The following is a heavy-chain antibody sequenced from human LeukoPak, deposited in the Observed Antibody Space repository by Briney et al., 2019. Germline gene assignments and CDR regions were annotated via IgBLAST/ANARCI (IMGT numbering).Heavy chain of an antibody. CDR3: AKAGSGALDYYYYMDV. CDR1: EFTVSSNY. CDR2: IYPGSDI. Sequence: GGSLRLSCAASEFTVSSNYMSWVRQAPGKGLQWVSVIYPGSDIYYADSVKGRFTISRDNSKNTLYLQMNGLRAEDTAVYYCAKAGSGALDYYYYMDVWGKGTRSPSP. V-gene: IGHV3-53*01. D-gene: IGHD6-19*01. J-gene: IGHJ6*03.